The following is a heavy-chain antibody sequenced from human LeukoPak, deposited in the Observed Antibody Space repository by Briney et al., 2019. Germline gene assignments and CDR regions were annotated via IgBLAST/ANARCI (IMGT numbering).Heavy chain of an antibody. Sequence: GGSLRLSCAASGFTFSSYGMHWVRQAPGKGLEWVAFIRYDGSNKYYADSVKGRFTISRDNAKNSLYLQMNSLRADDTALYYCAREERWLQSFALVDYWGQGTLVTVSS. J-gene: IGHJ4*02. V-gene: IGHV3-30*02. CDR2: IRYDGSNK. CDR3: AREERWLQSFALVDY. D-gene: IGHD5-24*01. CDR1: GFTFSSYG.